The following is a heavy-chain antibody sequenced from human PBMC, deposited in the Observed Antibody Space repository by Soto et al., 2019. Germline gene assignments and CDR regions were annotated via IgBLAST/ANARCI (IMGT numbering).Heavy chain of an antibody. Sequence: SETLSLTCAVYGGSFSASYWGWIRKPPGKGLKWIGEINHSGSTNYNTYLKSRVTISDDTSKKQYSLKMRSVTAADMAVYYCARVVVERCSTSEGCFGERYYYYYYMDVWGKGTTVT. D-gene: IGHD2-15*01. CDR2: INHSGST. CDR3: ARVVVERCSTSEGCFGERYYYYYYMDV. CDR1: GGSFSASY. J-gene: IGHJ6*03. V-gene: IGHV4-34*01.